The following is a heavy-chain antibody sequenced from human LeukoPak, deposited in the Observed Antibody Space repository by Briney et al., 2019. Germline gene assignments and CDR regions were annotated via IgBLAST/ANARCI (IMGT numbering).Heavy chain of an antibody. Sequence: PGGSLRLSCAASEFTFSSYWMTWVRQAPGKGLEWVANIKQDGSEKYYVDSVKGRFTISRDNAKNSLYLQMNSLRAEDTAVYYYARDSPERGYSYGPLDNYFDYWGQGTLVTVSS. V-gene: IGHV3-7*01. D-gene: IGHD5-18*01. CDR2: IKQDGSEK. CDR1: EFTFSSYW. J-gene: IGHJ4*02. CDR3: ARDSPERGYSYGPLDNYFDY.